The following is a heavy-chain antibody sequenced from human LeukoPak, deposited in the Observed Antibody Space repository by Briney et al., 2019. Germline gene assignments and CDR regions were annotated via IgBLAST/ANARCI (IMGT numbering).Heavy chain of an antibody. V-gene: IGHV3-48*03. Sequence: PGGSLRLSCAASGFTFSSYEMNWVRQAPGKGLEWVSYISSSGSTIYYADSVKGRFTISRDNAKNSLYLQMNSLRAEDTAVYYCARAQGSGWLFDYWGQGTLVTVSS. CDR3: ARAQGSGWLFDY. D-gene: IGHD6-25*01. CDR2: ISSSGSTI. CDR1: GFTFSSYE. J-gene: IGHJ4*02.